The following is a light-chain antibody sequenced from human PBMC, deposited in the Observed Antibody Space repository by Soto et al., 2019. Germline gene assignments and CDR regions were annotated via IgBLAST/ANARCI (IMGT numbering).Light chain of an antibody. V-gene: IGKV1-39*01. Sequence: DIQMTQSPSSLSASVGDRITITCRASQSISRYLNWYQHKPGKAPKLLINAPSSLERGVPSRFSGGGSGTDFTLNTSSLQPDDFPTTDCQQNYRATPWTFGQGGKVEVK. CDR2: APS. J-gene: IGKJ1*01. CDR3: QQNYRATPWT. CDR1: QSISRY.